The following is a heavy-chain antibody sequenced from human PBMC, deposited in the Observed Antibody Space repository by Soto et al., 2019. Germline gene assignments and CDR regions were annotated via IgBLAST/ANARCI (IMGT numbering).Heavy chain of an antibody. Sequence: VSLRLSCAASGFSVSSNYLTWVRQAPGKGLEWVSSIYSGGTTYYADSVKGRFSVSRDNSKNTLYLQMNSLRNEDSAVYYCARGYGSSYGFGYWGQGTLVTVSS. CDR2: IYSGGTT. V-gene: IGHV3-53*01. D-gene: IGHD5-18*01. CDR1: GFSVSSNY. J-gene: IGHJ4*02. CDR3: ARGYGSSYGFGY.